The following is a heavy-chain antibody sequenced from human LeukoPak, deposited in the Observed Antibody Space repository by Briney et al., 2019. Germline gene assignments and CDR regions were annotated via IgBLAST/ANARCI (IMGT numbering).Heavy chain of an antibody. CDR1: GGSFSSYY. D-gene: IGHD3-3*01. CDR3: ARGMYYDFWSGYPNWFDP. CDR2: IYYSGST. V-gene: IGHV4-59*01. J-gene: IGHJ5*02. Sequence: PSETLSLTCAFYGGSFSSYYWSWIRQPPGKGLEWIGYIYYSGSTNYNPSLKSRVTISVDTSKNQFSLKLSSVTAADTAVYYCARGMYYDFWSGYPNWFDPWGQGTLVTVSS.